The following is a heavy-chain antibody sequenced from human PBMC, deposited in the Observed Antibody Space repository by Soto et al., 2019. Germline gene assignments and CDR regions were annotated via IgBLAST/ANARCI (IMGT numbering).Heavy chain of an antibody. Sequence: LRLSCAASGFTFDTYAMNWVRQAPGKGLAWVSAIGTDSNTYYADSVKGRFTISRDNSRTTLYLQMNSLRAEDTALYYCVRKNPGTRPFDYWGQGTLVTVSS. CDR3: VRKNPGTRPFDY. J-gene: IGHJ4*01. CDR2: IGTDSNT. CDR1: GFTFDTYA. V-gene: IGHV3-23*01.